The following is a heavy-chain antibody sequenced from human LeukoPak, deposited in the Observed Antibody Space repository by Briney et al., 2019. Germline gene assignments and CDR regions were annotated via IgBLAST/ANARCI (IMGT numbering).Heavy chain of an antibody. CDR3: ARDRDYYGSGSYGHYYYGMDV. Sequence: GGSLRLSCAASGFTFSSYWMHWVRQAPGKGLVWVSRINSDGSSTSYADSVKGRFTISRDNSKNTLYLQMNSLRAEDTAVYYCARDRDYYGSGSYGHYYYGMDVWGQGTTVTVSS. CDR2: INSDGSST. V-gene: IGHV3-74*01. CDR1: GFTFSSYW. J-gene: IGHJ6*02. D-gene: IGHD3-10*01.